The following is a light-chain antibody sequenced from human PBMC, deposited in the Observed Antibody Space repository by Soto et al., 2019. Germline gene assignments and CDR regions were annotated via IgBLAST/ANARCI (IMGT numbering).Light chain of an antibody. CDR3: QQYGSSPTT. CDR2: GAS. Sequence: VLTQSPGTLSLSPGERATLSCRASQSVSSSYLAWYQQKPGQAPRLLIYGASSRATGIPDRFSGSGSGTDFTLTISRLEPEDFAVYFCQQYGSSPTTFGQGTKVDI. J-gene: IGKJ1*01. V-gene: IGKV3-20*01. CDR1: QSVSSSY.